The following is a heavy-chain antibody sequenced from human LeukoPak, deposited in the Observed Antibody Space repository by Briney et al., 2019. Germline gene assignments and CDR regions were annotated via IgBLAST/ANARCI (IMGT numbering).Heavy chain of an antibody. Sequence: GGSLRLSCAASGFIFSNYSMNWVRQAPGKGLEWVSYISSSSPIYYADSVRGRFTISRDSAKNSLYLQMNSLGAEDTAVYYCARGGYDTSGYDFDYWGQGTLVTVSS. V-gene: IGHV3-48*01. D-gene: IGHD3-22*01. CDR3: ARGGYDTSGYDFDY. CDR2: ISSSSPI. J-gene: IGHJ4*02. CDR1: GFIFSNYS.